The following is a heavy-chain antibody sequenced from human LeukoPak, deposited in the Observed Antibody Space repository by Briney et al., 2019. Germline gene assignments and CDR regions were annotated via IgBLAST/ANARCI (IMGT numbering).Heavy chain of an antibody. CDR1: GFTFSGSA. D-gene: IGHD2-2*01. Sequence: GGSLRLSCAASGFTFSGSAMHWVRQASGKGLEWVGRIRSKANSYATAYAASVKGRFTISRDDSKNTAYLQMNSLKTEDTAVYYCTRLSDLVVVPAAPDYWGQGTLVTVSS. V-gene: IGHV3-73*01. J-gene: IGHJ4*02. CDR2: IRSKANSYAT. CDR3: TRLSDLVVVPAAPDY.